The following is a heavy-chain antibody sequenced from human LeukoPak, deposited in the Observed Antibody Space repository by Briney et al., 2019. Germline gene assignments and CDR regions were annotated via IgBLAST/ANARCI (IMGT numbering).Heavy chain of an antibody. V-gene: IGHV4-59*08. J-gene: IGHJ3*02. D-gene: IGHD1-26*01. CDR2: IYYSGST. CDR1: GGSISSYY. Sequence: SETLSLTCTVSGGSISSYYWSWIRQPPGKGLEWIGYIYYSGSTNYNPSLKSRVTISVDTSKNQFCLKLSSVTAAGTAVYYCASTLIVGATSGAFDIWGQGTMVTVSS. CDR3: ASTLIVGATSGAFDI.